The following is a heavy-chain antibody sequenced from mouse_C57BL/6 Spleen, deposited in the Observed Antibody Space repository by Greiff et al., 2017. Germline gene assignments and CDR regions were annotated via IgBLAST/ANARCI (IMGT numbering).Heavy chain of an antibody. D-gene: IGHD3-2*02. Sequence: QVQLQQPGAELVRPGSSVKLSCKASGYTFTSYWMHWVKQRPIQGLEWIGNIDPSDSETHYNQKFKDKATLTVDKSSSTAYMQLSSLTSEDSAVYDCARRSSGKDYFDYWGQGTTLTVSS. V-gene: IGHV1-52*01. J-gene: IGHJ2*01. CDR2: IDPSDSET. CDR3: ARRSSGKDYFDY. CDR1: GYTFTSYW.